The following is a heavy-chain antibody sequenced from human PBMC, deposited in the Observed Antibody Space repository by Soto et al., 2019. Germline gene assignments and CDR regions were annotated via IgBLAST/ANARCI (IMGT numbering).Heavy chain of an antibody. J-gene: IGHJ6*02. V-gene: IGHV1-18*01. D-gene: IGHD3-3*01. CDR3: ARVNVNYDFWSGYYCYYYGMDV. CDR2: ISAYNGNT. Sequence: QVQLVQSGAEVKKPGASVKVSCKASGYTFTSYGISWVRQAPGQGLEWMGWISAYNGNTNYAQKLQGRVTMTTDTATSTAYMELRSLRSDDTAVYYCARVNVNYDFWSGYYCYYYGMDVWGQGTTVTVSS. CDR1: GYTFTSYG.